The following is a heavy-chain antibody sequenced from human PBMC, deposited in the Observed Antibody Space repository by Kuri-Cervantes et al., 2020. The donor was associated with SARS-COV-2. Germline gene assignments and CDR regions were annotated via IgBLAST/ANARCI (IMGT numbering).Heavy chain of an antibody. V-gene: IGHV4-39*07. Sequence: SETLSLTCTVSGGSISSSSYYWGWIRQPPGKGLEWIGSIYYSGSTYYNPSLKSRVTISVDTSKSQFSLKLSSVTAADTAVYYCARTPATFLYWFDPWGQGTLVTVSS. CDR1: GGSISSSSYY. D-gene: IGHD2-2*01. J-gene: IGHJ5*02. CDR3: ARTPATFLYWFDP. CDR2: IYYSGST.